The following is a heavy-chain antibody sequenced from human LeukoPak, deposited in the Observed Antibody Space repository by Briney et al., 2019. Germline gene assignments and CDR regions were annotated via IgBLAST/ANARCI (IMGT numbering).Heavy chain of an antibody. CDR3: AKGASYGTYDAFDF. Sequence: GRSLRLSCAASGFTFDDYAMHWVRQAPGKGLEWVSGISWNSGSIGYADSVKGRFTNSRDNAKSSLSLQMNSLRAEDMALYYCAKGASYGTYDAFDFWGQGTMVTVSS. V-gene: IGHV3-9*03. CDR1: GFTFDDYA. D-gene: IGHD3-16*01. CDR2: ISWNSGSI. J-gene: IGHJ3*01.